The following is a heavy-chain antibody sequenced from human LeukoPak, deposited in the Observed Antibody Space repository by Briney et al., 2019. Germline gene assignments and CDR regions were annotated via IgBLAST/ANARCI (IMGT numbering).Heavy chain of an antibody. V-gene: IGHV3-48*03. CDR1: GFTFSSYE. Sequence: PGGSLRLSCAASGFTFSSYEMNWVRQAPGKGLEWVSYISSSGSTIYYADSVKGRFTISRDNAKISLYLQMNSLRAEDTAVYYCARGPRSFDWLLSSYFDYWGQGTLVTVSS. CDR2: ISSSGSTI. CDR3: ARGPRSFDWLLSSYFDY. D-gene: IGHD3-9*01. J-gene: IGHJ4*02.